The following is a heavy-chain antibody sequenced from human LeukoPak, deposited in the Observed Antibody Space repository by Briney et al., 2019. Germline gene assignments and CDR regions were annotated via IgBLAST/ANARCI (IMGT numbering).Heavy chain of an antibody. CDR1: GFSLTTSLVG. V-gene: IGHV2-5*02. Sequence: ESGPTLVNPTETLTLTCHFSGFSLTTSLVGVGWIREPPGKALEWLALIFWDDDERYNPSLNNRVTVTKDTSKNQVVLTMTNVDPVDTATYYCAHTGSGWEAFDGWGQGTMVTVSS. D-gene: IGHD3-10*01. CDR3: AHTGSGWEAFDG. CDR2: IFWDDDE. J-gene: IGHJ3*01.